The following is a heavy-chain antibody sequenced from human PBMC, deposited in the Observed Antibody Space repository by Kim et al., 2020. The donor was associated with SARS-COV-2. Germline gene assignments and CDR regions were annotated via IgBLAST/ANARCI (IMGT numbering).Heavy chain of an antibody. J-gene: IGHJ4*02. V-gene: IGHV3-23*01. CDR2: ISASGLGT. Sequence: GGSLRLSCAASGFTFSNYAMSWTRQAPGKGLEWVSTISASGLGTHYADSVRGRFTISRDNSKNTLFLQMSSLRVEDTAVYYCEGSGFWGQGALVTVSS. CDR1: GFTFSNYA. D-gene: IGHD5-12*01. CDR3: EGSGF.